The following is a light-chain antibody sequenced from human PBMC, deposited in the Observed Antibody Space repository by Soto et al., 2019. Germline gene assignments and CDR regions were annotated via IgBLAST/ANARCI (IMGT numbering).Light chain of an antibody. V-gene: IGLV2-23*02. Sequence: QSALAQPASVSGSPGQSITISCTGTSTDVGSYNVVSWYQQHPGKAPKLMIYEVTKRASGVSNRFSGSKSGNTASLTISGLQPEDEADYYCCAYAGDSIYVFGTGTKLTVL. CDR1: STDVGSYNV. CDR3: CAYAGDSIYV. J-gene: IGLJ1*01. CDR2: EVT.